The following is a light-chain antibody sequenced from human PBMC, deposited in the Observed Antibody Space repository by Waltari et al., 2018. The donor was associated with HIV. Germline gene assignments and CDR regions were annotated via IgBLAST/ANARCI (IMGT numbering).Light chain of an antibody. CDR2: AAS. CDR1: QSISSY. V-gene: IGKV1-39*01. J-gene: IGKJ1*01. Sequence: DIQMTQSPSSLFASVGDRVPITCRASQSISSYLNWYQQKPGKAPKLLIYAASSLQSGVPSRFSGSGSGTDFTLTISSLQPEDFATYYCQQSYTTPRTFGQGTKVEIK. CDR3: QQSYTTPRT.